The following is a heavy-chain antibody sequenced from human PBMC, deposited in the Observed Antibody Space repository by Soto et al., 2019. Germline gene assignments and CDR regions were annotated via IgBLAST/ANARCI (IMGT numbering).Heavy chain of an antibody. CDR3: ARGRGLYSSGWYGYAFDL. Sequence: ASVKVSCKASGYTFTCYYMHWVRQAPGQGLEWMGWINPNSGGTNYAQKFQGWVTMTRDTSISTAYMELSRLRSDDTAVYYCARGRGLYSSGWYGYAFDLWGQGTMVTVSS. D-gene: IGHD6-19*01. CDR2: INPNSGGT. CDR1: GYTFTCYY. J-gene: IGHJ3*01. V-gene: IGHV1-2*04.